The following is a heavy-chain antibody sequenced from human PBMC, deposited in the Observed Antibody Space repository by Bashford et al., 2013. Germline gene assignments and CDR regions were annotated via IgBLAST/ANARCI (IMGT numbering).Heavy chain of an antibody. Sequence: SVKVSCKASGGTFSSYAISWVRQAPGQGLEWMGGIIPIFGTANYAQKFQGRVTITRDTSASTAYMELSSLRSEDTAVYYCARALGYVVVVAATLSTSFDIWGQGTNGHRLL. J-gene: IGHJ3*02. D-gene: IGHD2-15*01. CDR3: ARALGYVVVVAATLSTSFDI. CDR1: GGTFSSYA. V-gene: IGHV1-69*05. CDR2: IIPIFGTA.